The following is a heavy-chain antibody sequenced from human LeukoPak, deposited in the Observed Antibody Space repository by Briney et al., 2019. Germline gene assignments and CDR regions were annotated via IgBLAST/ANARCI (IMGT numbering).Heavy chain of an antibody. J-gene: IGHJ4*02. Sequence: GGSLRLSSAASGFTFCSYCIHWVRQAPGKGLVWVSRISSDGSSTNYADSVKGRFTISRDNATNTLYLQMNSLRAEDTAVYYCARIGYSYRPQFWGPGTLVSVSS. CDR2: ISSDGSST. V-gene: IGHV3-74*01. CDR3: ARIGYSYRPQF. CDR1: GFTFCSYC. D-gene: IGHD5-18*01.